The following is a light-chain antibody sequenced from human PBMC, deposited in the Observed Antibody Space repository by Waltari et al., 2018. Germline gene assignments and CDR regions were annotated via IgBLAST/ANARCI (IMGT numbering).Light chain of an antibody. V-gene: IGLV4-69*01. CDR2: VNTDGTH. CDR1: SGHTNYA. Sequence: QLVLTQSSSASASLGASVKLTCTLSSGHTNYAIAWHQQKPGQGPRYLMKVNTDGTHTRADGSPDRFSGSSAGAERYLTSSTLQFEDEADYYCQTWGAGVWVFGGGTRLTVL. CDR3: QTWGAGVWV. J-gene: IGLJ3*02.